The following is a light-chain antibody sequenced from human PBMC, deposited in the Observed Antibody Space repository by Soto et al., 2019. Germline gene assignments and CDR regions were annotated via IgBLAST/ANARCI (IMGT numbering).Light chain of an antibody. J-gene: IGLJ1*01. V-gene: IGLV2-8*01. Sequence: QSVLTQPPSASGSPGQSVTISCTGTASDIGRYNYVSWYKHHPGKAPKLIIYEVTKRPSGVPDRFSGSKSGNTASLTVSGLQADDEADYYCNSYVGSNNYVFGTGTKVTVL. CDR3: NSYVGSNNYV. CDR2: EVT. CDR1: ASDIGRYNY.